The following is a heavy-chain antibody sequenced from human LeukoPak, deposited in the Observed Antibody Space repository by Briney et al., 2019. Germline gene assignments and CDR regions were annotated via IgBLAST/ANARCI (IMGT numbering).Heavy chain of an antibody. J-gene: IGHJ4*02. V-gene: IGHV1-2*02. CDR3: ARVSVTTDY. CDR1: GYTFTGYY. Sequence: ASVKVSCKASGYTFTGYYIHWVRQAPGQGLEWMGGINPNSGGTNFAQKFHGRVTMTRDTSISTAYMELSRLRSDDTAAYFCARVSVTTDYWGQGTLVTVSS. CDR2: INPNSGGT. D-gene: IGHD4-17*01.